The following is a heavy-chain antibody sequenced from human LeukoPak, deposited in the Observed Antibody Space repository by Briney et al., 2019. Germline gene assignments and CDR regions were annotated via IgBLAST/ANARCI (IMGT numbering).Heavy chain of an antibody. J-gene: IGHJ5*02. CDR1: GFTFSSYE. Sequence: GGSLRLSCAASGFTFSSYEMNWVRQAPGKGLEWVSAISGSGGSTYYADSVKGRFTISRDNSKNTLYLQMNSLRAEDTAVYYCARETYYYGSGSYRGWFDPWGQGTLVTVSS. CDR3: ARETYYYGSGSYRGWFDP. CDR2: ISGSGGST. V-gene: IGHV3-23*01. D-gene: IGHD3-10*01.